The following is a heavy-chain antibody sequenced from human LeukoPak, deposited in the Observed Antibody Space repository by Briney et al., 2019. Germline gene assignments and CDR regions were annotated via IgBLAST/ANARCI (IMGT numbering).Heavy chain of an antibody. D-gene: IGHD3-10*01. CDR3: ARDQVGD. Sequence: GGSLRLSCAGSGFTFSTYSMHWVRQAPGKGLEWVAVISYDGNNKYYADSVKGRFTISRDNSKNTLYLQINSLRTEDTAMYYCARDQVGDWGQGTLVIVSS. V-gene: IGHV3-30-3*01. CDR1: GFTFSTYS. J-gene: IGHJ4*02. CDR2: ISYDGNNK.